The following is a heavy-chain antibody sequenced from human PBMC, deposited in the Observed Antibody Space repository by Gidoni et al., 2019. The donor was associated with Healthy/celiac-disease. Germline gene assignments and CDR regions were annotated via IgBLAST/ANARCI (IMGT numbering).Heavy chain of an antibody. V-gene: IGHV3-21*01. CDR1: GFTFSSYS. Sequence: EVQLVESGGGLVKPGGSLRLSCAASGFTFSSYSMNWVRQAPGKGLEWVSSISSSSSYIYYADSVKGRFTISRDNAKNSLYLQMNSRRAEDTAVYYCARFGDIVATDYWGQGTLVTVSS. CDR2: ISSSSSYI. CDR3: ARFGDIVATDY. J-gene: IGHJ4*02. D-gene: IGHD5-12*01.